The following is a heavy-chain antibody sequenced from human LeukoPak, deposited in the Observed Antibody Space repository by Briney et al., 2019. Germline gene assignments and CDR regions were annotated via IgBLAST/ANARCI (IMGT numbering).Heavy chain of an antibody. J-gene: IGHJ4*02. CDR3: ARGADFWSGYPGDYFDY. Sequence: PSETLSLTCTVSGGSISSSSYYWGWIRQPPGKGLEWIGSIYYSGSTYYNPSLKSRVTISVDTPKNQFSLKLSSVTAADTAVYYCARGADFWSGYPGDYFDYWGQGTLVTVSS. D-gene: IGHD3-3*01. V-gene: IGHV4-39*01. CDR2: IYYSGST. CDR1: GGSISSSSYY.